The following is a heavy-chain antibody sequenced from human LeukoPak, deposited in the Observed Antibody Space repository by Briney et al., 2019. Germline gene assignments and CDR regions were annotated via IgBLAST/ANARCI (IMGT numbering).Heavy chain of an antibody. J-gene: IGHJ3*02. V-gene: IGHV1-24*01. D-gene: IGHD3-3*01. CDR3: ATDRELRFLEWPYAFDI. CDR2: FDPEDGET. CDR1: GYTLTELS. Sequence: ASVKVSCKVSGYTLTELSTHWVRQAPGKGLEWMGGFDPEDGETIYAQKFQGRVTMTEDTSTDTAYMELSSLRSEDTAVYYCATDRELRFLEWPYAFDIWGQGTMVTVSS.